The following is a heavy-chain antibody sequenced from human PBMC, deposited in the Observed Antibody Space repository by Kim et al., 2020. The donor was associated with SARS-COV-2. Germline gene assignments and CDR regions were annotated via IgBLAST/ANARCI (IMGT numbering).Heavy chain of an antibody. D-gene: IGHD3-10*01. CDR3: LAEIGSRSFDH. J-gene: IGHJ4*02. Sequence: GGSLRLSCAASGFTFSVHAFHWVRQAPGKGPDWVALIAYDGSHISYPDSVKGRLIISRDNTKSTLYLQMHSLRPEDTAVHHCLAEIGSRSFDHWGQGTLV. CDR2: IAYDGSHI. V-gene: IGHV3-30-3*01. CDR1: GFTFSVHA.